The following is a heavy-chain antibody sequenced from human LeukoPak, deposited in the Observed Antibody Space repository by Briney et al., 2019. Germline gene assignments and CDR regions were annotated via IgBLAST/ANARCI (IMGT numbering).Heavy chain of an antibody. D-gene: IGHD4-11*01. V-gene: IGHV4-59*01. CDR2: IYYSGST. Sequence: SETLSLTCSVSGGSLSTYYWSWIRQPPGKGLEWIGYIYYSGSTNYNPSLTSRVTISVDTSKNQFSLDLTSVAAADSAVYFCARSYSNFYYGMDVWGEGTTVTVSS. CDR3: ARSYSNFYYGMDV. CDR1: GGSLSTYY. J-gene: IGHJ6*04.